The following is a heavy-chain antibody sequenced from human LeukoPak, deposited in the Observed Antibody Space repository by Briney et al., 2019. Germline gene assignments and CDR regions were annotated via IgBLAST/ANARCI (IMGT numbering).Heavy chain of an antibody. J-gene: IGHJ6*03. CDR1: GGSISSSKYS. CDR2: IYYRGST. V-gene: IGHV4-39*01. Sequence: SETLSLTCTVSGGSISSSKYSWGWIRQPPGKGLEWIGSIYYRGSTYYNPSLMSRVTIFVDTSKNQFSLKLSSVTAADTAVYYCARHGYCSGGSCYSWGYYYYMDVWGKGTTVTISS. D-gene: IGHD2-15*01. CDR3: ARHGYCSGGSCYSWGYYYYMDV.